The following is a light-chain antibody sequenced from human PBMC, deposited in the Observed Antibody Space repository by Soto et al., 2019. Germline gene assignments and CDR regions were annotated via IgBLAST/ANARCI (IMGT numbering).Light chain of an antibody. J-gene: IGKJ4*01. V-gene: IGKV3-20*01. CDR3: QQYGSSPPTLT. CDR2: GAS. CDR1: QSVSSSY. Sequence: PGERATLSCRASQSVSSSYLAWYQQKPGQAPRLLIYGASSRATGIPDRFSGSGSGTDFTLTISRLEPEDFAVYYCQQYGSSPPTLTFGGGTKVEIK.